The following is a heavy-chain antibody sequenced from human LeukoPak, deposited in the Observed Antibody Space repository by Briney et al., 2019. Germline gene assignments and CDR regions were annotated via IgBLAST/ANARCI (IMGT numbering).Heavy chain of an antibody. CDR2: IYPGDSDT. Sequence: GESLNISVKASVYSFTSYWGGWVRQMPGKDLEWMGIIYPGDSDTRYSPSFQGQDTISADKSISTAYLQWSSLKASDTAMYYCARRGSYGGFDYWGQGTLVTVSS. CDR3: ARRGSYGGFDY. CDR1: VYSFTSYW. D-gene: IGHD1-26*01. J-gene: IGHJ4*02. V-gene: IGHV5-51*01.